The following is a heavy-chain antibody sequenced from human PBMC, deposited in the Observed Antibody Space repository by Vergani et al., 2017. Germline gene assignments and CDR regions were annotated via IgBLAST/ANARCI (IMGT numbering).Heavy chain of an antibody. CDR1: GFTFSSYA. CDR3: ARDRQLVPYYYYYYMDV. J-gene: IGHJ6*03. V-gene: IGHV3-30-3*01. Sequence: QVQLVESGGGVVQPGRSLRLSCAASGFTFSSYAMHWVRQAPGKGLEWVAVISYDGSNKYYADSVKGRFTISRDNSKNTLYLQMNSLRAEDTAVYYCARDRQLVPYYYYYYMDVWGKGTTVTVPS. CDR2: ISYDGSNK. D-gene: IGHD6-6*01.